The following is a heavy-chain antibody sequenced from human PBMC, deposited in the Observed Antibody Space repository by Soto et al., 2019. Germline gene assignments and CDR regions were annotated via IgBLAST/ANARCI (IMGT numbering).Heavy chain of an antibody. CDR3: NRAYYYDSSGYYSDY. V-gene: IGHV3-7*01. CDR2: IKQDGSEK. D-gene: IGHD3-22*01. Sequence: GGSLRLSCAASGFTFSSYWMSWVRQAPGKGLEWVANIKQDGSEKYYVDSVKGRFTISRDNAKNSLYLQMNSLRAEDTAVYYCNRAYYYDSSGYYSDYWGQGTLVTVSS. J-gene: IGHJ4*02. CDR1: GFTFSSYW.